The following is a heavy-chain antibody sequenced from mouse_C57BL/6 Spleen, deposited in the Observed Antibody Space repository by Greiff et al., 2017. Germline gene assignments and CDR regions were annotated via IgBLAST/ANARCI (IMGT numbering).Heavy chain of an antibody. D-gene: IGHD2-5*01. J-gene: IGHJ4*01. CDR3: TRSESNYDYYAMED. V-gene: IGHV1-15*01. Sequence: VQLQQSGAELVRPGASVTLSCKASGYTFTDYEMHWVKQTPVHGLEWIGAIDPETGGTAYNQKFKGKAILTADKSSSTAYMELRSLTSEDSAVYYCTRSESNYDYYAMEDWGQRTSGTVS. CDR2: IDPETGGT. CDR1: GYTFTDYE.